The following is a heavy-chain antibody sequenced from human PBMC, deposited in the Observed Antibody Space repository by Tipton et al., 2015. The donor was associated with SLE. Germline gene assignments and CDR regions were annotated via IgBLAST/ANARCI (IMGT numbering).Heavy chain of an antibody. D-gene: IGHD1-1*01. Sequence: QLVQSGAEVKKPGESLKISCKGSGYSFSSYSIGWVRQMPGKGLEWMAVVSPADSDTTYSPSFQGLVTISADESLNTAYLQWSTLKASDTAMYYCVRQDLTGTTFDYWGQGTLVTVSS. J-gene: IGHJ4*02. CDR1: GYSFSSYS. CDR2: VSPADSDT. CDR3: VRQDLTGTTFDY. V-gene: IGHV5-51*01.